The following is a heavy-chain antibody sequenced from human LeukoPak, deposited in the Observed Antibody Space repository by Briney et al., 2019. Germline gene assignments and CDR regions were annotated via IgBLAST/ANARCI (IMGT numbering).Heavy chain of an antibody. D-gene: IGHD3-10*01. Sequence: SETLSLTCTVSGGSISSYYWSWIRQPPGKGLEWIGYIYYSGSTNYNPSLKSRVTISVDTSKNQFSLKLSSVTAADTAVYYCARSGALWFGESDVWGKGTTVTVSS. J-gene: IGHJ6*04. V-gene: IGHV4-59*01. CDR1: GGSISSYY. CDR3: ARSGALWFGESDV. CDR2: IYYSGST.